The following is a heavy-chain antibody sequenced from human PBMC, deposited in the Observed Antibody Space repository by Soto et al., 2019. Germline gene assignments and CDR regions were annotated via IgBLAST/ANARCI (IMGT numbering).Heavy chain of an antibody. V-gene: IGHV5-51*01. D-gene: IGHD3-10*01. CDR1: GYSFTSYW. CDR2: IYPGDSDT. CDR3: ARLELFPAENYYYGMDV. J-gene: IGHJ6*02. Sequence: GESLKISCKGSGYSFTSYWIGWVRQMPGKGLEWMGIIYPGDSDTRYSPSFQGQVTISADKSISTAYLQWSSLKASDTAMYYCARLELFPAENYYYGMDVWGQGTTVTVS.